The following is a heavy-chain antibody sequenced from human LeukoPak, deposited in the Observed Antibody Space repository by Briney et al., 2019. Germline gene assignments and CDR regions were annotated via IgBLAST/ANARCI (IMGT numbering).Heavy chain of an antibody. CDR2: SIPIFGTA. V-gene: IGHV1-69*05. CDR3: AREVGIAVAGMRGNCFDS. Sequence: SSVKVSCKASGGTFSSYAISWVRQAPGQGVEWMGGSIPIFGTANYAQKFQGRVTITTDECTSTAYIELSNLRSEDTAVYYCAREVGIAVAGMRGNCFDSWGQGTLVTVSS. J-gene: IGHJ5*01. CDR1: GGTFSSYA. D-gene: IGHD6-19*01.